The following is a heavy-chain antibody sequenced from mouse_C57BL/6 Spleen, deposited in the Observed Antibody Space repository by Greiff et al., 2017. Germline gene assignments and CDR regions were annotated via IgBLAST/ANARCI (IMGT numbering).Heavy chain of an antibody. J-gene: IGHJ2*01. V-gene: IGHV6-3*01. D-gene: IGHD2-1*01. CDR2: ISLKSDNYAT. CDR1: GFTFSNYW. Sequence: EVKVEESGGGLVQPGGSMKLSCVASGFTFSNYWMNWVRQSPEKGLEWVAQISLKSDNYATHHAESVKGRFTISKDDTKRRVYLTMNNLRAEETGIYYCTGPPSDGNNDYWGQGTTLTVSS. CDR3: TGPPSDGNNDY.